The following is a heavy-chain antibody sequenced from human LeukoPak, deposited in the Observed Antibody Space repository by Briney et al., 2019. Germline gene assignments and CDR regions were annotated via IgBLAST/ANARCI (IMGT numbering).Heavy chain of an antibody. D-gene: IGHD2-21*01. J-gene: IGHJ4*02. CDR1: GYTFGDCY. CDR2: ISNSGNTI. V-gene: IGHV3-11*01. CDR3: ARYRVITNDYFDS. Sequence: KAGGSLRLSCAASGYTFGDCYMSWIRQAPGKGLEWVSYISNSGNTIKEADSVKGRLTISRDNAENSLFLQMKSLRAEDTAVYYCARYRVITNDYFDSWGQGTLVTVSS.